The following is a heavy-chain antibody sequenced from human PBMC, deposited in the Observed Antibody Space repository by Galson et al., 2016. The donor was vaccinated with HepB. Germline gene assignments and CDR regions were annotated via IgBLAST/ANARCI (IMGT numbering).Heavy chain of an antibody. D-gene: IGHD3-3*01. CDR2: INHSGST. CDR1: GGSLRGYC. J-gene: IGHJ6*02. CDR3: ARGLRNDFWSGYYYGMDV. Sequence: ETLSLTCAVYGGSLRGYCWSWIRQPPGKGLKWIAEINHSGSTNYNPSPKSRVIITLDTSRNQFSLKLSSVTAADTAMYYCARGLRNDFWSGYYYGMDVWGQGTTVTVSS. V-gene: IGHV4-34*01.